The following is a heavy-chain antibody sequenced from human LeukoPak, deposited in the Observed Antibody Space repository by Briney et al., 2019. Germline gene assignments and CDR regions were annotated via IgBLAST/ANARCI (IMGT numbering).Heavy chain of an antibody. CDR2: ISSGSTYT. V-gene: IGHV3-11*06. Sequence: GGSLRPSCEVSGFTFSDHYMSSIRQAPGKRPECDSYISSGSTYTNYADSVEGRFTISRDNAKNSLYLEMNSLRAEDTAVYYCARGDYGGDYFDYWGQGTLVTVSS. CDR1: GFTFSDHY. J-gene: IGHJ4*02. CDR3: ARGDYGGDYFDY. D-gene: IGHD4-23*01.